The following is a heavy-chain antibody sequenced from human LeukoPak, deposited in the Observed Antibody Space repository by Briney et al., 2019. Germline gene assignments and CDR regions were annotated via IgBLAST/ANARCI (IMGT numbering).Heavy chain of an antibody. Sequence: PSETLSLTCTVSGGSISSYYWNWIRQPPGKGLEWIGYISYSGSTNYNPSLKSRVTISVDTSKNQFSLKLSSVTAADTAVYYSARSSGATISPAYWGQGTLVTVSS. D-gene: IGHD5-12*01. J-gene: IGHJ4*02. CDR2: ISYSGST. CDR3: ARSSGATISPAY. CDR1: GGSISSYY. V-gene: IGHV4-59*01.